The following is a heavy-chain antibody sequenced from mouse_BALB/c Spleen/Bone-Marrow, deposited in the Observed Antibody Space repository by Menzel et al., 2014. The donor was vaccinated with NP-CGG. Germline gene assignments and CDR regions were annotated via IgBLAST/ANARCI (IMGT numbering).Heavy chain of an antibody. J-gene: IGHJ4*01. CDR1: GYTFTSYY. Sequence: VKLMESGPELVKPGASVRISCKASGYTFTSYYIHWLKQRPGQGLEWIGWIYPGNVNTKYNEKFKGKATLTADKSSGTAYMQLSSLTSEDSAVYFCARSFYGRSMDYWGQGTSVTGSS. CDR3: ARSFYGRSMDY. CDR2: IYPGNVNT. D-gene: IGHD1-1*01. V-gene: IGHV1S56*01.